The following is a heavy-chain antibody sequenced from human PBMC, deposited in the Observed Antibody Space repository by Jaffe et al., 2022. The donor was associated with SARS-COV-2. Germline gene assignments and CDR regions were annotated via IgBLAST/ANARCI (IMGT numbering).Heavy chain of an antibody. D-gene: IGHD2-2*01. CDR1: GFTFSSYG. CDR2: IWYDGSNK. V-gene: IGHV3-33*01. J-gene: IGHJ4*02. CDR3: ARDGDIVVPAAIGLDY. Sequence: QVQLVESGGGVVQPGRSLRLSCAASGFTFSSYGMHWVRQAPGKGLEWVAVIWYDGSNKYYADSVKGRFTISRDNSKNTLYLQMNSLRAEDTAVYYCARDGDIVVPAAIGLDYWGQGTLVTVSS.